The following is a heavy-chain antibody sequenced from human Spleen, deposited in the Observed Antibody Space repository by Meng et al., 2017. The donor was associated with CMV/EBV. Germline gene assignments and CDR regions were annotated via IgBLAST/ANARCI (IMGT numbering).Heavy chain of an antibody. CDR3: ARTRYSSGWPPDY. J-gene: IGHJ4*02. CDR1: GFPFSKFW. D-gene: IGHD6-19*01. V-gene: IGHV3-74*01. CDR2: IDSDGSGT. Sequence: GESLKISCAASGFPFSKFWMHWVRQAPGKGLMWVSHIDSDGSGTSYADSVKGRFTISRDNSKNTLYLQMNSLRAEDTAVYYCARTRYSSGWPPDYWGQGSLVTVSS.